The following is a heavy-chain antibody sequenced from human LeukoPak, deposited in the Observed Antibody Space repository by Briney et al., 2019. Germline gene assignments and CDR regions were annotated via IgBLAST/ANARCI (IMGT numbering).Heavy chain of an antibody. CDR3: AREAVAALDV. Sequence: PSETLSLTCTVSGGSISSGSYYWSWIRQPAGKGLEWIGRIYTSGSTNYNPSLKSRVTISVDTSKNQFSLKLSSVTAADTAVYYCAREAVAALDVWGKGTTVTVSS. V-gene: IGHV4-61*02. J-gene: IGHJ6*04. CDR1: GGSISSGSYY. CDR2: IYTSGST. D-gene: IGHD6-13*01.